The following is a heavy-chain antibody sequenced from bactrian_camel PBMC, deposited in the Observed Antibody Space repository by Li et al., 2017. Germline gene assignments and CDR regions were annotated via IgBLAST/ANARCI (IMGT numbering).Heavy chain of an antibody. CDR1: GFDYSRTC. J-gene: IGHJ4*01. CDR2: IDSDGST. Sequence: VQLVESGGGSVQSGGSLKLACTGSGFDYSRTCTGWFRQTVGKEREGVAAIDSDGSTSYADSVKGRFTISQDNAKNTLYLQMNSLKPEDTGMYYCAAEVEERRMPPLQALGDGESGYEGHGTQVTVS. V-gene: IGHV3S53*01. D-gene: IGHD3*01.